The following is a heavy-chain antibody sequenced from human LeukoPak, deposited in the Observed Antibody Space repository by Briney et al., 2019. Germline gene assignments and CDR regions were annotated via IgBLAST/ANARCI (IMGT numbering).Heavy chain of an antibody. J-gene: IGHJ5*02. CDR2: IYHSGTT. CDR1: GYSISSAYY. Sequence: PSETLSLTCTVSGYSISSAYYWVWIRQPPGKGLEWIGTIYHSGTTYYNPSLKSRVAISVDTSKNQFSLKLGSVTAADTAIYYCARAYCGGDCYNSRGWFDPWGQGTLVTVSS. CDR3: ARAYCGGDCYNSRGWFDP. V-gene: IGHV4-38-2*02. D-gene: IGHD2-21*02.